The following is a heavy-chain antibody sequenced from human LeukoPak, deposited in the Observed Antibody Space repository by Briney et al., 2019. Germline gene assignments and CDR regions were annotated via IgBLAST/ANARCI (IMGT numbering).Heavy chain of an antibody. CDR2: INPNSGGT. Sequence: ASVKVSCKASGYTFTDYYMHWVRQAPGQGLEWMGWINPNSGGTNYAQKFQGRVTMTRDTSISTAYMELSRLRSNDTAVYYCARYRYSSGWYIYFDYWGQGTLVTVSS. CDR3: ARYRYSSGWYIYFDY. D-gene: IGHD6-19*01. CDR1: GYTFTDYY. V-gene: IGHV1-2*02. J-gene: IGHJ4*02.